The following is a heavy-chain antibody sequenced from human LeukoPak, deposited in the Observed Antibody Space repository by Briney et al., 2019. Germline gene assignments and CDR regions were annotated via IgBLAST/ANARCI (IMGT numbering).Heavy chain of an antibody. V-gene: IGHV2-5*01. D-gene: IGHD3-3*01. CDR1: GFSLSTSGVG. Sequence: ESAPTLVKPTQTLTLTCTFSGFSLSTSGVGVGWIRQPPGKALEWLALIYWHDDKRYSPSLKSRLTITKDTSKNQVVLTMTNMDPVDTATYYCAHTTTYYDFWSGYPRDQFDYWGQGSLVTVSS. J-gene: IGHJ4*02. CDR2: IYWHDDK. CDR3: AHTTTYYDFWSGYPRDQFDY.